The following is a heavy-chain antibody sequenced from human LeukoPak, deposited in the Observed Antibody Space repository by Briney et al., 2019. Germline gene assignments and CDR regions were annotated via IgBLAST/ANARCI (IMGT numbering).Heavy chain of an antibody. J-gene: IGHJ6*02. CDR3: ARSCYYGSGSYNYYYYYGMDV. Sequence: SQTLSLTCTVSGGSISSGDYYWSWLRQPPGKGLEWIGYIYYSGSTYYNPSLKSRFTISVDTSKNQFSLKLSSVTAADTAVYYCARSCYYGSGSYNYYYYYGMDVWGQGTTVTVSS. V-gene: IGHV4-30-4*01. CDR1: GGSISSGDYY. CDR2: IYYSGST. D-gene: IGHD3-10*01.